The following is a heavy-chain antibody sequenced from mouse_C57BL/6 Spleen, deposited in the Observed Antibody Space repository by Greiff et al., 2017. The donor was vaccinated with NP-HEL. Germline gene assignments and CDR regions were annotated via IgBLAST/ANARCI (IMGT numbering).Heavy chain of an antibody. V-gene: IGHV6-3*01. CDR2: IRLKSDNYAT. CDR3: TGHYGSSFSFDY. J-gene: IGHJ2*01. D-gene: IGHD1-1*01. CDR1: GFTFSNYW. Sequence: EVKVEESGGGLVQPGGSMKLSCVASGFTFSNYWMNWVRQSPEKGLEWVAQIRLKSDNYATHYAESVKGRFTISRDDSKSSVYLQMNNLRAEDTGIYYCTGHYGSSFSFDYWGQGTTLTVSS.